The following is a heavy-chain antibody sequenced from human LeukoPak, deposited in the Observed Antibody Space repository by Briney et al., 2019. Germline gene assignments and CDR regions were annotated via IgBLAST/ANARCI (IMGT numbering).Heavy chain of an antibody. Sequence: PSETLSLTCTVSGGSISSYYWSWIRQPAGKGLEWIGRIYTSGSTNYNPSLKSRVTMSVDTSKNQFSLKLSSVTAADTAVYYCAFSRDFPLTTYPDYWGQGTLVTVSS. J-gene: IGHJ4*02. CDR2: IYTSGST. CDR1: GGSISSYY. CDR3: AFSRDFPLTTYPDY. V-gene: IGHV4-4*07. D-gene: IGHD2/OR15-2a*01.